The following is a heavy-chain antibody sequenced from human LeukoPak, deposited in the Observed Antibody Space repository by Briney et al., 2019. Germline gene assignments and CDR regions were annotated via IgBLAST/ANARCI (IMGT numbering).Heavy chain of an antibody. V-gene: IGHV4-39*07. CDR1: GGSISSSSYY. J-gene: IGHJ3*02. Sequence: NPSETLSLTCTVSGGSISSSSYYWGWIRQPPGKGLEWIGSIYYSGSTYYNPSLKSRVTISVDTSKNQFSLKLGSVTAADTAVYYCARDQLAHCGGDCSRDAFDIWGQGTMVTVSS. CDR3: ARDQLAHCGGDCSRDAFDI. CDR2: IYYSGST. D-gene: IGHD2-21*02.